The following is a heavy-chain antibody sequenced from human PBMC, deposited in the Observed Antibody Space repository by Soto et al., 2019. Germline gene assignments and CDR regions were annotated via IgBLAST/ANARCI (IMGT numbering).Heavy chain of an antibody. D-gene: IGHD1-7*01. CDR2: TYYRSKWYN. CDR3: ARSREAGTIYGMDV. Sequence: PSETLSLNCSISGYSVSSNSAAWNWIRQSPSRGLEWLGRTYYRSKWYNDYAVSVKSRITINPDTSKNQFSLQLNSVTPEDTAVYYCARSREAGTIYGMDVWGQGTTVTVSS. J-gene: IGHJ6*02. V-gene: IGHV6-1*01. CDR1: GYSVSSNSAA.